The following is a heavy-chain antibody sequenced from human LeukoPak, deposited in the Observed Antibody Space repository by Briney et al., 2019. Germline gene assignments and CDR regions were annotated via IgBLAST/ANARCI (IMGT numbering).Heavy chain of an antibody. D-gene: IGHD6-13*01. J-gene: IGHJ4*02. CDR3: ARKSRISWFYDY. Sequence: SETLSLTCTVSGGSISSGSYYWSWIRQPPGKGLEWIGEINHSGSTNYNPSLKSRVTISVDTSKNQFSLKLSSVTAADTAVYYCARKSRISWFYDYWGQGTLVTVSS. V-gene: IGHV4-39*07. CDR1: GGSISSGSYY. CDR2: INHSGST.